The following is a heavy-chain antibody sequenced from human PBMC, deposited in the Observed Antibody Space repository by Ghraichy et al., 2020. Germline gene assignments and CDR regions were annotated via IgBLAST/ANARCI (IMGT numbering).Heavy chain of an antibody. CDR3: STETGLRWLGELVLGGTRVDY. CDR2: IKSRLAGGTT. J-gene: IGHJ4*02. V-gene: IGHV3-15*01. Sequence: GGSLRLSCAASGFSVSDAWMTWVRQVPGKGLEWVGRIKSRLAGGTTDYAAPVKGRFSISRDDSKNTLFLQMNSLKTEDTAVYYCSTETGLRWLGELVLGGTRVDYWGQGALVTVSS. CDR1: GFSVSDAW. D-gene: IGHD3-10*01.